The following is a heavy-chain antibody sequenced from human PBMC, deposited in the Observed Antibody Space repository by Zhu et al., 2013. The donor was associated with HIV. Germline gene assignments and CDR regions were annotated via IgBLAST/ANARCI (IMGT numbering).Heavy chain of an antibody. J-gene: IGHJ5*02. CDR3: ARGRAYGDYVEANWFDP. CDR1: GGTFSSYA. D-gene: IGHD4-17*01. CDR2: IIPIFGTA. Sequence: QVQLVQSGAEVKKPGSSVKASCKASGGTFSSYAISWVRQAPGQGLEWMGGIIPIFGTAHYAQNFQGRVTITADESTNTAYMELSSLRSEDTAVYYCARGRAYGDYVEANWFDPWGQGTLVTVSS. V-gene: IGHV1-69*01.